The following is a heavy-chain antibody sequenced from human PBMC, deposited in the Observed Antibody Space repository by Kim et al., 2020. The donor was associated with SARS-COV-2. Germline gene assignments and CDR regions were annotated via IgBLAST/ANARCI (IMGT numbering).Heavy chain of an antibody. D-gene: IGHD5-18*01. CDR3: ARVTAVDV. CDR2: GSTI. J-gene: IGHJ6*02. Sequence: GSTIYYADAVKGRFTISRDNAKNSLYLQMNSLRAEDTAVYYCARVTAVDVWGQGTTVTVSS. V-gene: IGHV3-48*03.